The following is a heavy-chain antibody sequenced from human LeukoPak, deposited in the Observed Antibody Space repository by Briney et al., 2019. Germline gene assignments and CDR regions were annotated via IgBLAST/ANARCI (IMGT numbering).Heavy chain of an antibody. CDR3: ARDVYSSGWYGGFDL. CDR2: IYSEGST. Sequence: GGSLRLSCAASGLTVRTTYMSWVRQTPGKGLEWVSVIYSEGSTYYADSVKGRFIMSKDNSKSTVYLQMNSLRVEDTAVYYCARDVYSSGWYGGFDLWGQGTLVTVSS. V-gene: IGHV3-53*01. CDR1: GLTVRTTY. D-gene: IGHD6-19*01. J-gene: IGHJ4*02.